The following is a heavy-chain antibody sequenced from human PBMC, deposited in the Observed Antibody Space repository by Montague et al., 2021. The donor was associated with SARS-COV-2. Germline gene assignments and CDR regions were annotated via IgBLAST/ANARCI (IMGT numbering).Heavy chain of an antibody. CDR2: IDRGWTNT. CDR3: AGAPDCGGGSCNSYSYYGMDV. J-gene: IGHJ6*02. Sequence: SMSLSCAASGFTFNHYWFPLVRQVPGKGLVWVSRIDRGWTNTNYADSVKGRFIISRDNAKNTLYLQLNSLRVEDTALYYCAGAPDCGGGSCNSYSYYGMDVWGQGTTVTVSS. D-gene: IGHD2-15*01. CDR1: GFTFNHYW. V-gene: IGHV3-74*01.